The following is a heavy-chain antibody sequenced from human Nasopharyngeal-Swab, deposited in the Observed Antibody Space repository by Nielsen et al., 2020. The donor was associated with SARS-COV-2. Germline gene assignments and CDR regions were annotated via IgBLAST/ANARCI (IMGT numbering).Heavy chain of an antibody. CDR3: AKVRGITIFGVVIIPDAFDI. Sequence: GGSLRLSCAASGFTFSSYAMSWVRQAPGKGLEWVSAISGSGGSTYYADSVKGRFTISRDNSKNTLYLQMNSLRAEDTAVYYCAKVRGITIFGVVIIPDAFDIWGQGTMVTVSS. CDR2: ISGSGGST. V-gene: IGHV3-23*01. J-gene: IGHJ3*02. CDR1: GFTFSSYA. D-gene: IGHD3-3*01.